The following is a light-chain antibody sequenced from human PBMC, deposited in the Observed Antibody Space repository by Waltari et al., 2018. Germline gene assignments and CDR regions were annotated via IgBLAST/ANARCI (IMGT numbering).Light chain of an antibody. CDR2: EVR. CDR3: SSYTTSRTWV. CDR1: RNDVRAYNY. J-gene: IGLJ3*02. Sequence: QSALTQPDTVSGSPGQSITISCTGTRNDVRAYNYVSWYQQKPGKAPQLSIYEVRDRPPGVPNRFSGSKSGYTAFLTISGLQAEDEADYYCSSYTTSRTWVFGGGTKLTVL. V-gene: IGLV2-14*01.